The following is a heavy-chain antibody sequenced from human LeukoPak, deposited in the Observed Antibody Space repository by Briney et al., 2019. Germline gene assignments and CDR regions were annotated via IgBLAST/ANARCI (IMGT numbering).Heavy chain of an antibody. V-gene: IGHV3-23*01. CDR1: GFTFSNYA. CDR2: LTGSGVSP. CDR3: AKYQKPRITMVRGVIPYFQH. Sequence: GGSLRLSCAASGFTFSNYAMSWAHQAPGKGLEWVSTLTGSGVSPYYPHSVAGRFTISRDNSKNTLYLQMNPLRAEDTAVYYCAKYQKPRITMVRGVIPYFQHWGQGTLVTVSS. J-gene: IGHJ1*01. D-gene: IGHD3-10*01.